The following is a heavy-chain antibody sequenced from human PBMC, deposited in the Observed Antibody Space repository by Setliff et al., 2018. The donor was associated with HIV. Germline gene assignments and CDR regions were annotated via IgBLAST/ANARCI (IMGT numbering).Heavy chain of an antibody. J-gene: IGHJ4*02. Sequence: PGGSLRLSCAASGFTFSNYWMSWVRQAPGKGLEWVANINQDGSEKYYVDSVKGRFTISRDNAKKSLFLQMNSLRAEDTAMYYCVRDRRRRTLAGIGSYFDYWGQGTMVTVSS. CDR3: VRDRRRRTLAGIGSYFDY. CDR2: INQDGSEK. D-gene: IGHD6-19*01. CDR1: GFTFSNYW. V-gene: IGHV3-7*03.